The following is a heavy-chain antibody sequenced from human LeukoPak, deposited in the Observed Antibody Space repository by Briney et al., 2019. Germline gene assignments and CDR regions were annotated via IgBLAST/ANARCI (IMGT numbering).Heavy chain of an antibody. Sequence: SQTLSLTCAISGDSFSNNKASWGWIRQSPARGLEWLGRTYYRSQWFDDYAPSLRSPITITQDQSTKQFSLQLTSVTPEDTAVYSRVRIRGLGLFDYWGQGTLVTVSS. CDR1: GDSFSNNKAS. J-gene: IGHJ4*02. CDR3: VRIRGLGLFDY. V-gene: IGHV6-1*01. D-gene: IGHD1-26*01. CDR2: TYYRSQWFD.